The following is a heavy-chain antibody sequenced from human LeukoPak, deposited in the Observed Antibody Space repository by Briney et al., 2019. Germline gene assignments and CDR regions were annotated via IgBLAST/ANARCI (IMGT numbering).Heavy chain of an antibody. CDR1: GYSISSGYY. D-gene: IGHD2-15*01. J-gene: IGHJ5*02. CDR2: IYHSGST. V-gene: IGHV4-38-2*02. Sequence: PSETLSLTCTVSGYSISSGYYWGWIRQPPGKGLEWIGSIYHSGSTYYNPSLKSRVTISVDTSKNQFSLKLSSVTAADPAVYYCARVIVVVVAATPLGIDPWGQGTLVTVSS. CDR3: ARVIVVVVAATPLGIDP.